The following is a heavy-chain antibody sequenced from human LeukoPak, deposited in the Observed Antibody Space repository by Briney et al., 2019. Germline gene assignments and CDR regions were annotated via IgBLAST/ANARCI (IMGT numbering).Heavy chain of an antibody. J-gene: IGHJ4*02. CDR2: IKQDGSEK. CDR3: AREEVKSFDN. V-gene: IGHV3-7*03. Sequence: GGSLRLSCAASGFTFSNYGMSWVRQAPGKGLEWVASIKQDGSEKFYVDSVKGRFTISRDNAKNSLYLQMNNLRVEDTAVYFCAREEVKSFDNWGQGTLVTVSS. CDR1: GFTFSNYG.